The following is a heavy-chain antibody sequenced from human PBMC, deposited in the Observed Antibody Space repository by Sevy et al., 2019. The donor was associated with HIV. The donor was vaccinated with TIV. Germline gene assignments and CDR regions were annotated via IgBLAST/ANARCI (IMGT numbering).Heavy chain of an antibody. D-gene: IGHD2-21*02. Sequence: SETLSLTCTVSGVSMSDYYWSWIRQPPGKGLEWLGYIYYSGSTGYNPSLRSRLAISIDTSKSQFSLKLGSVTAADTAVYYRARTDDSYAFDMWGQGTMVTVSS. V-gene: IGHV4-59*13. CDR2: IYYSGST. J-gene: IGHJ3*02. CDR3: ARTDDSYAFDM. CDR1: GVSMSDYY.